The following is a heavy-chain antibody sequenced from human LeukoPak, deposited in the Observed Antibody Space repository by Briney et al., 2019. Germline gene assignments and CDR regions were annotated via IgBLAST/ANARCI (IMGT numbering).Heavy chain of an antibody. V-gene: IGHV4-30-2*01. CDR3: ARGKRYFDY. CDR2: IYHSGST. Sequence: SETLSLTCAVSGGSISSGGYSWSWIRQPPGKGLEWIGYIYHSGSTYYNPSLKSRVTISLDTSKNQFSLKLSSVTAADTAVYYCARGKRYFDYWGQGTLVTVSS. J-gene: IGHJ4*02. CDR1: GGSISSGGYS.